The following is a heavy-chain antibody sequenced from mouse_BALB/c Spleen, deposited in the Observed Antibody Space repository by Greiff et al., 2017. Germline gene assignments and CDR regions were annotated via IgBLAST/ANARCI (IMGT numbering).Heavy chain of an antibody. CDR2: IWSGGST. CDR3: ARNNDGNPLLGYAMDY. J-gene: IGHJ4*01. V-gene: IGHV2-2*02. Sequence: QVQLQQSGPGLVQPSQSLSITCTVSGFSLTSYGVHWVRQSPGKGLEWLGVIWSGGSTDYNAAFISRLSISKDNSKSQVFFKMNSLQANDTAIYYCARNNDGNPLLGYAMDYWGQGTSVTVSS. CDR1: GFSLTSYG. D-gene: IGHD2-1*01.